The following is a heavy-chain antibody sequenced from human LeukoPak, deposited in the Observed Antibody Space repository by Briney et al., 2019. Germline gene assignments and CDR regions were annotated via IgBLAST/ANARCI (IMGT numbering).Heavy chain of an antibody. J-gene: IGHJ3*02. CDR3: AKRKGSAFDI. CDR1: GVTFNSYA. CDR2: ISGSGGSA. D-gene: IGHD3-10*01. V-gene: IGHV3-23*01. Sequence: GGSLRLSCAASGVTFNSYAMSWVRQAPGKGLEWVSSISGSGGSAYYADSVKGRFTISRDNSKSTLYLQMNSLRAEDTAVYYCAKRKGSAFDIWGQGTMVTVSS.